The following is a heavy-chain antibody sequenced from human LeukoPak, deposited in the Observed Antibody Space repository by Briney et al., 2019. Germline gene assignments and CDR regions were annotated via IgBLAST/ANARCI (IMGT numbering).Heavy chain of an antibody. CDR2: ISAYNGNT. D-gene: IGHD6-19*01. CDR3: GIAVAEYYYYYMDV. CDR1: GYTFTSHG. V-gene: IGHV1-18*01. J-gene: IGHJ6*03. Sequence: ASVKVSCKASGYTFTSHGISWVRQAPGQGLEWMGWISAYNGNTNYAQKLQGRVTMTTDTSTSTAYMELRSLRSDDTAVYYCGIAVAEYYYYYMDVWGKGTTVTVSS.